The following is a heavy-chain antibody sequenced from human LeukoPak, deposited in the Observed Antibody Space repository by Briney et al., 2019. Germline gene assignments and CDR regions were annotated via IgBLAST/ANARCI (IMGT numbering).Heavy chain of an antibody. J-gene: IGHJ4*02. CDR3: ARGGYCSGGSCYYRSLYYYDSSGYLGY. CDR1: GGSINSGSYY. D-gene: IGHD2-15*01. Sequence: SETLSLTCTVSGGSINSGSYYWSWIRQPAGKGLEWIGRVLTSGNTNYNPSLKSRVTISVDTSKNQFSLKLSSVTAADTAVYYCARGGYCSGGSCYYRSLYYYDSSGYLGYWGQGTLVTVSS. CDR2: VLTSGNT. V-gene: IGHV4-61*02.